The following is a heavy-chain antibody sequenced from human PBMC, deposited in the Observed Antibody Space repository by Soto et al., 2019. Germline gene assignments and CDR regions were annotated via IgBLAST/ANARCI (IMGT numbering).Heavy chain of an antibody. CDR2: IYYSGST. J-gene: IGHJ4*02. D-gene: IGHD1-26*01. CDR3: ARRYGSAIDY. Sequence: PSETLSLTCTLFGGSISTYYWSWIRQPPGKGLEWIGYIYYSGSTNYNPSLKSRVTISVDTSKNQFSLKLSSVTAAYTAVYYCARRYGSAIDYWGQGTLVTVS. CDR1: GGSISTYY. V-gene: IGHV4-59*08.